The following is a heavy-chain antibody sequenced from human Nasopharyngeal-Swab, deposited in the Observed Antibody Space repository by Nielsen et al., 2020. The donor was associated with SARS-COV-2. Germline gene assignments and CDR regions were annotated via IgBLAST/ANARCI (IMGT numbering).Heavy chain of an antibody. CDR3: AKDVHADYGGIDY. CDR2: ISYDGSNE. J-gene: IGHJ4*02. V-gene: IGHV3-30*18. Sequence: GESLKISCAASGFTFSNSGMDWVRRAPGKGLEWVAVISYDGSNEYYGDSVKGRFTISRDNSKNTLYLQMNSLRVDDTAVYYCAKDVHADYGGIDYWGQGILVTVSS. CDR1: GFTFSNSG. D-gene: IGHD4/OR15-4a*01.